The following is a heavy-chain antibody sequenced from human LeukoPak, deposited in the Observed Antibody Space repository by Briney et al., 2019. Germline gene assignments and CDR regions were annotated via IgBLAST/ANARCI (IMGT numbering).Heavy chain of an antibody. CDR2: ISSSISTI. Sequence: GGSLRLSCAASGFTFSSYSMNWVRQAPGKGLEWISYISSSISTIYYADPVKGRFTISRDNAKNSLSLQMNSLRAEDTAVYYCTRVPYSYGFSSDYWGQGTLVTVSS. J-gene: IGHJ4*02. D-gene: IGHD5-18*01. CDR1: GFTFSSYS. V-gene: IGHV3-48*01. CDR3: TRVPYSYGFSSDY.